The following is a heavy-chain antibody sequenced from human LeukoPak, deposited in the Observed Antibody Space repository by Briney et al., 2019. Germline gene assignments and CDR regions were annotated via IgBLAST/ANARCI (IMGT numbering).Heavy chain of an antibody. CDR3: ARDFPQLGENWFDP. CDR1: GGSLSSYY. D-gene: IGHD3-10*01. CDR2: IYYSGST. V-gene: IGHV4-59*01. Sequence: SETLSLTCTVSGGSLSSYYWSWIRQPPGKGLEWIGYIYYSGSTNYNPSLKSRVTISVDTSKNQFSLKLSSVTAADTAVYYCARDFPQLGENWFDPWGQGTLVTVSS. J-gene: IGHJ5*02.